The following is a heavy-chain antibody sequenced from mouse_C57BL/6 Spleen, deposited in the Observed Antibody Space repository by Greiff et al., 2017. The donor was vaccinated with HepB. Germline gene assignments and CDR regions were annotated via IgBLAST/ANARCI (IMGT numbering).Heavy chain of an antibody. Sequence: VQLQQSGTELVKPGASVKLSCKASGYTFTSYWMHWVKQRPGQGLEWIGNINPSNGGTNYNEKFKSKATLTVDKSSSTAYMQLSSLTSEDSAVYYCARGNYYYGAWFAYWGQGTLVTVSA. CDR2: INPSNGGT. V-gene: IGHV1-53*01. J-gene: IGHJ3*01. CDR1: GYTFTSYW. D-gene: IGHD1-1*01. CDR3: ARGNYYYGAWFAY.